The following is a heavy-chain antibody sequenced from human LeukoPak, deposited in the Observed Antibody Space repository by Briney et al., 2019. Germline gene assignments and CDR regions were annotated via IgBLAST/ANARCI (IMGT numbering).Heavy chain of an antibody. Sequence: PSGTLSLTCAVSGGSISSNNWWSWVRQPPGKGLEWIGEIYHSGSTNYNPFLKSRVTISVDKSKNQFSLKLTSVTAADTAVYYCARDSSGTFDYWAREPWSPSPQ. J-gene: IGHJ4*02. CDR3: ARDSSGTFDY. D-gene: IGHD6-19*01. CDR2: IYHSGST. CDR1: GGSISSNNW. V-gene: IGHV4-4*02.